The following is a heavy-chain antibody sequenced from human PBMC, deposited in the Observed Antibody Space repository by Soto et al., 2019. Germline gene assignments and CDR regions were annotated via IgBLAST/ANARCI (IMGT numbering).Heavy chain of an antibody. CDR3: ARVGHITNYGMAV. Sequence: QVQLVQSGAEVKKPGSSVKVSCGASGGTFSSYPINWVRQAPGQGLEWMGGIIPFFGTSNYAQKFQGRVTITADESTSTTYMELRSLRSEETAVYYCARVGHITNYGMAVWGQGTTVTGSS. V-gene: IGHV1-69*01. D-gene: IGHD1-26*01. CDR1: GGTFSSYP. CDR2: IIPFFGTS. J-gene: IGHJ6*02.